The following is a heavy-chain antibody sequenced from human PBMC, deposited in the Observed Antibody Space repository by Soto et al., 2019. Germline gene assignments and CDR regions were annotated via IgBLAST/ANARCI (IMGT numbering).Heavy chain of an antibody. Sequence: GGSLRLSCAASGFTFSSYSMNWVRQAPGKGLEWVSSISSSSSYIYYAESVKGRFTISRDNAKNSLYLQMNSLRAEDTAVYYCAGIPYYDILTGYYKGGFDYWGQGTLVTVSS. CDR3: AGIPYYDILTGYYKGGFDY. D-gene: IGHD3-9*01. V-gene: IGHV3-21*01. J-gene: IGHJ4*02. CDR2: ISSSSSYI. CDR1: GFTFSSYS.